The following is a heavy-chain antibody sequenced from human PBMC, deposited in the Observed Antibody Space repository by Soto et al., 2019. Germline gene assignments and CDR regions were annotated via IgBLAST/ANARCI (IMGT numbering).Heavy chain of an antibody. J-gene: IGHJ6*02. D-gene: IGHD6-13*01. Sequence: VQLVESGGGLVKPGGSLRLSCAASGFTFSSYSMHWVRQAPGKGLEWVAVIWYDGSNKYYADSVKGRFTISRDNSKNTLYLQMNSLRAEDTAVYYCARDKVAAAGDYYYYGMDVWGQGTTVTVSS. CDR1: GFTFSSYS. CDR2: IWYDGSNK. CDR3: ARDKVAAAGDYYYYGMDV. V-gene: IGHV3-33*08.